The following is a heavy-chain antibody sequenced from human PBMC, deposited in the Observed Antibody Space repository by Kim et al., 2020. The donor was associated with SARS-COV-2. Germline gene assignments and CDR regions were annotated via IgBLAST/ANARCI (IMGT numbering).Heavy chain of an antibody. CDR1: GFTFSTYG. J-gene: IGHJ6*02. Sequence: GGSLRLSCAASGFTFSTYGMHWVRQAPGKGLEWVAVIWYDGSNTYFADSAKGRFTISRDNSKDTLYLQMNSLRAEDTAVYYCARELRYSPSPSYYLYYGMDVWGQGTTVTVSS. CDR3: ARELRYSPSPSYYLYYGMDV. V-gene: IGHV3-33*01. D-gene: IGHD3-9*01. CDR2: IWYDGSNT.